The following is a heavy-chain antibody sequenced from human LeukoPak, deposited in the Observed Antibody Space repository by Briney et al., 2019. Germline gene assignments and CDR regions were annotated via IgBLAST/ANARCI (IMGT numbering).Heavy chain of an antibody. J-gene: IGHJ6*03. Sequence: SETLSLTCAVYGGSFSGYYWSWIRQPPGKGLEWIGEINHSGSTNYNPSLKSRVTMSVDTSKNQFSLKLSSVTAADTAVYYCARACGMRSACGGVVEKHYYYYYMDVWGKGTTVTISS. CDR2: INHSGST. CDR3: ARACGMRSACGGVVEKHYYYYYMDV. V-gene: IGHV4-34*01. CDR1: GGSFSGYY. D-gene: IGHD3-3*01.